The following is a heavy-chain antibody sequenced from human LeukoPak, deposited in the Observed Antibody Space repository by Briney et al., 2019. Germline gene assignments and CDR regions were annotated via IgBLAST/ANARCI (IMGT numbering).Heavy chain of an antibody. CDR2: ISSSSSYI. J-gene: IGHJ6*02. Sequence: GGSLRLSCAASGFTLSSYSMNWVRQAPGKGLEWVSSISSSSSYIYYADSVKGRFTISRDNAKNSLYLQMNSLRAEDTAVYYCARDVVPAAIAYYYGMDVWGQGTTVTVSS. D-gene: IGHD2-2*01. CDR1: GFTLSSYS. V-gene: IGHV3-21*01. CDR3: ARDVVPAAIAYYYGMDV.